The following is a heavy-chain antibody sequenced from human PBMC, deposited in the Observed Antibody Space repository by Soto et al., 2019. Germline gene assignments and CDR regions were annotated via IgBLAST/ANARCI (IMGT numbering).Heavy chain of an antibody. D-gene: IGHD3-10*01. J-gene: IGHJ3*02. Sequence: QVQLQQWGAGLLKSSETLSLTCAVYGESFSDYFWTWIRQPPGKGLEWIGEITHSGFSQYNPSLKSRVTISVHTSKDQFSLNVSSGTAADPAEYFCARPTFGRGSFDIWSQGTMVTVSP. CDR1: GESFSDYF. CDR2: ITHSGFS. CDR3: ARPTFGRGSFDI. V-gene: IGHV4-34*01.